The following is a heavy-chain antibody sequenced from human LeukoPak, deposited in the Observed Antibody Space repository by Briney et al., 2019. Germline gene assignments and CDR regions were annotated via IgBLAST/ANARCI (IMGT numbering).Heavy chain of an antibody. CDR3: ARDGKSLLDPFDY. CDR1: GGTSSSYA. Sequence: SVKVSCKASGGTSSSYAISWVRQAPGQGLEWMGGIIPIFGTANYAQKFQGRATITADESMSTAYMELSSLRSEDTAVYYCARDGKSLLDPFDYWGQGTLVTVSS. D-gene: IGHD3/OR15-3a*01. V-gene: IGHV1-69*13. J-gene: IGHJ4*02. CDR2: IIPIFGTA.